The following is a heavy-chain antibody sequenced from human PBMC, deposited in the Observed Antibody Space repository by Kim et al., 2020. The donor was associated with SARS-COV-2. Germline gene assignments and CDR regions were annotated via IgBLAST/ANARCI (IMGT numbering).Heavy chain of an antibody. V-gene: IGHV1-24*01. CDR1: GYTLTELS. CDR3: ATDQFGAEPPTHSSGMDV. D-gene: IGHD3-10*01. Sequence: ASVKVSCKVSGYTLTELSMHWVRQAPGKGLEWMGAFDPEDGETIYAQKFQGRVTMTEDTSTDTAYMELSSLRSKDTPGYYCATDQFGAEPPTHSSGMDVW. CDR2: FDPEDGET. J-gene: IGHJ6*01.